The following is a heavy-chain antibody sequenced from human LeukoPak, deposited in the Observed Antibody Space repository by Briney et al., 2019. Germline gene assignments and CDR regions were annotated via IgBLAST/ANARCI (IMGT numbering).Heavy chain of an antibody. CDR1: GYTFTGYY. CDR3: TIIPLAATLDWSDP. V-gene: IGHV1-2*02. D-gene: IGHD6-19*01. Sequence: ASAKVSCKASGYTFTGYYIHWVRQAPGQGLEWMGWINPSSGGTNFAQKFQSRVTMTRDTSISTAYMELSRLTSDDTAVYYCTIIPLAATLDWSDPWGQGTLVTVSS. J-gene: IGHJ5*02. CDR2: INPSSGGT.